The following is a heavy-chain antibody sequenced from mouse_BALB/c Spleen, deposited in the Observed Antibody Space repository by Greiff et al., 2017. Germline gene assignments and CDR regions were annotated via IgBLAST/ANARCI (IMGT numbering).Heavy chain of an antibody. CDR1: GFTFSSFG. V-gene: IGHV5-17*02. D-gene: IGHD2-4*01. CDR3: ARFDYDAAY. CDR2: ISSGSSTI. Sequence: EVMLVESGGGLVQPGGSRKLSCAASGFTFSSFGMHWVRQAPEKGLEWVAYISSGSSTIYYADTVKGRFTISRDNPKNTLFLQMTSLRSEDTAMYYCARFDYDAAYWGQGTLVTVSA. J-gene: IGHJ3*01.